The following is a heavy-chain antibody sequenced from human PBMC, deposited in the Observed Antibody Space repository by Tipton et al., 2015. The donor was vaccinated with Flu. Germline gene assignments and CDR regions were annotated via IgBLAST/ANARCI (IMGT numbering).Heavy chain of an antibody. CDR3: ARRDYSNYVSEPKNWFDP. D-gene: IGHD4-11*01. CDR2: IHHSRGT. Sequence: TLSLTCTVSGGSITSSVYYWGWIRQPPGKGLEWIGSIHHSRGTYYNPSLKSRVTISVDTSKNQFSLKLSSVTAADTAVYYCARRDYSNYVSEPKNWFDPWGQGTLVTVSS. CDR1: GGSITSSVYY. V-gene: IGHV4-39*07. J-gene: IGHJ5*02.